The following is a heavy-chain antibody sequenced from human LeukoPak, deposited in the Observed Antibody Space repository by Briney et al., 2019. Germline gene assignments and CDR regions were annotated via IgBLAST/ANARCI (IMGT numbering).Heavy chain of an antibody. J-gene: IGHJ4*02. CDR1: GFTSSSYS. CDR3: ARGSDYYGSGSWDRD. V-gene: IGHV3-21*01. CDR2: ISSSSSYI. D-gene: IGHD3-10*01. Sequence: PGGSLRLSCAASGFTSSSYSMNWVRQAPGKGLEWVSSISSSSSYIYYADSVKGRFTISRDNAKNSLYLQMNSLRAEDTAVYYCARGSDYYGSGSWDRDWGQGTLVTVSS.